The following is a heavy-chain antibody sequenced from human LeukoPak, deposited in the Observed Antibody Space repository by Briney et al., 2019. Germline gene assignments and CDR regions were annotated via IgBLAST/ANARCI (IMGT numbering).Heavy chain of an antibody. V-gene: IGHV3-13*01. CDR2: IGIRGDT. J-gene: IGHJ4*02. D-gene: IGHD6-19*01. CDR1: GFTFIDYD. Sequence: GGSLRLSCAASGFTFIDYDMHWVRQVIGKGLEWVSAIGIRGDTHYSGSVKGRFTISRENAESYLYLQMNSLRAEDTAVYYCARGGIQVSGIDEFDYWGQGTLVTVSS. CDR3: ARGGIQVSGIDEFDY.